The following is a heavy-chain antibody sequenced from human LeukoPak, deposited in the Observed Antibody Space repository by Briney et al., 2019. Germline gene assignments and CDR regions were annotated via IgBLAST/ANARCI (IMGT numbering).Heavy chain of an antibody. V-gene: IGHV4-59*08. CDR1: GGSISRYY. Sequence: SETLSLTCNVSGGSISRYYWSWIRQSPGKGLEWIGYIYYSGSTNYNPSLESRVTISVDTSKNQFSLKLNSVTAADTAVYYCARQLSSASHAFDIWGQGTMVTVSS. D-gene: IGHD6-19*01. CDR2: IYYSGST. CDR3: ARQLSSASHAFDI. J-gene: IGHJ3*02.